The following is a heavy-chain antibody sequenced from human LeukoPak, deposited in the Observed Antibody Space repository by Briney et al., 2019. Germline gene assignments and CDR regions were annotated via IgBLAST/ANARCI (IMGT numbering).Heavy chain of an antibody. Sequence: PSETLSLTCTVSGYSISSGYYWGWIRQPPGKGLEWIGSIYHSGSTYYNPSLKSRVTISVDTSKNQFSLKLSSVTAADTAVYYRARDRGGYSSSRGTWFDPWGQGTLVTVSS. J-gene: IGHJ5*02. D-gene: IGHD6-13*01. CDR1: GYSISSGYY. V-gene: IGHV4-38-2*02. CDR3: ARDRGGYSSSRGTWFDP. CDR2: IYHSGST.